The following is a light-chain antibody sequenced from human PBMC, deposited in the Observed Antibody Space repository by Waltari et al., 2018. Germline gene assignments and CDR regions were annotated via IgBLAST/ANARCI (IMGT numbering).Light chain of an antibody. CDR2: GAS. Sequence: EIVLTQSPVTLSLSPGERATLSCRASQSVSSNFLAWYQQKPGQAPRLLIYGASSMATDIPDRFGGSGSGTDFTLTISRLEPEDFAVYSCQQYGTSPNTFGQGTRLEIE. V-gene: IGKV3-20*01. CDR3: QQYGTSPNT. CDR1: QSVSSNF. J-gene: IGKJ5*01.